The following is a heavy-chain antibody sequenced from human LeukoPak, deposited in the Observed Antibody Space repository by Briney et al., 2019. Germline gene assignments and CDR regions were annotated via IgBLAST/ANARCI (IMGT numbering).Heavy chain of an antibody. CDR3: ATARNCNSTSCYPNWFDP. J-gene: IGHJ5*02. Sequence: PGGSLRLSCAASGFTFSSYSMNWVRQAPGKGLEWVSSISSSSSYIYYADSVKGRFTISRDNAKNSLYLQMNSLRAEDTAVYYCATARNCNSTSCYPNWFDPWGQGTLVTVSS. V-gene: IGHV3-21*01. CDR2: ISSSSSYI. D-gene: IGHD2-2*01. CDR1: GFTFSSYS.